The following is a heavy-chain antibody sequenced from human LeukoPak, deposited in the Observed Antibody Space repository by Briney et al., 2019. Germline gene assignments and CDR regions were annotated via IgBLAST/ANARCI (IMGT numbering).Heavy chain of an antibody. CDR2: IYYSGST. CDR1: GCTISSYY. V-gene: IGHV4-59*01. CDR3: ARSPRGYSYGYLDY. Sequence: SETLSLTCTVSGCTISSYYWHWFRQPPGKGLAWVGYIYYSGSTNYNPSLKSRVTISVDTSKNQFSLKLSSVTAADTAVYYCARSPRGYSYGYLDYWGQGTLVTVSS. J-gene: IGHJ4*02. D-gene: IGHD5-18*01.